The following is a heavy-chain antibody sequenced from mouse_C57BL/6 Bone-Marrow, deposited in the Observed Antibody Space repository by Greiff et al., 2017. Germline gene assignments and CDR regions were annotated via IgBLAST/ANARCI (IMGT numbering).Heavy chain of an antibody. D-gene: IGHD1-1*01. V-gene: IGHV1-53*01. CDR2: INPSNGGT. CDR1: GYTFTSYW. CDR3: ARSGLYGGAWFAY. J-gene: IGHJ3*01. Sequence: QVQLQQPGTELVKPGASVKLSCKASGYTFTSYWMHWVKQRPGQGLEWIGNINPSNGGTNYNEKFKSKATLTVDKSSSTAYMQLSSLTSEDSAVYECARSGLYGGAWFAYWGQGTLVTVSA.